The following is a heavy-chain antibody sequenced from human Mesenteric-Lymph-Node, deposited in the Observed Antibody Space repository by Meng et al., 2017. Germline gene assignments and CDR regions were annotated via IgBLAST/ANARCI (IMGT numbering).Heavy chain of an antibody. CDR3: AIPGRDIVARRGY. D-gene: IGHD6-6*01. Sequence: GGSLRLSCKGTGYSFTSYWIGWVRQMPGKGLEWMGIIYPVDSDTRYSPSFQGQVTISADKSISTAYLQWSSLKASDTDMYYCAIPGRDIVARRGYWGQGTLVTVSS. CDR1: GYSFTSYW. V-gene: IGHV5-51*01. CDR2: IYPVDSDT. J-gene: IGHJ4*02.